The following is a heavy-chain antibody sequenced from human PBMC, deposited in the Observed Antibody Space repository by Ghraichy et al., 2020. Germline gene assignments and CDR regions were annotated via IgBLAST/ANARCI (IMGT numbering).Heavy chain of an antibody. Sequence: WGSLRLSCAASGFTFSSYAMSWVRHAPRKGLELVSAISGDGVSTYYADSVKGRFTISRDNSKDTLYLQMNSLRAEDTAVCYCAKSPFYGSGPMGHWGQVTLVTGSS. CDR1: GFTFSSYA. J-gene: IGHJ4*02. CDR3: AKSPFYGSGPMGH. D-gene: IGHD3-10*01. V-gene: IGHV3-23*01. CDR2: ISGDGVST.